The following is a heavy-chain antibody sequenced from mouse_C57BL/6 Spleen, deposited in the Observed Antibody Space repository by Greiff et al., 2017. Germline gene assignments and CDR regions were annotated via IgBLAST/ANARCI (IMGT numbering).Heavy chain of an antibody. CDR2: INPSSGYT. J-gene: IGHJ4*01. V-gene: IGHV1-4*01. D-gene: IGHD1-1*01. Sequence: VQVVESGAELARPGASVKMSCKASGYTFTSYTMHWVKQRPGQGLEWIGYINPSSGYTKYNQKFKDKATLTADKSSSTAYMQLSSLTSEDSAVYYCARDYGSPRAMDYWGQGTSVTVSS. CDR3: ARDYGSPRAMDY. CDR1: GYTFTSYT.